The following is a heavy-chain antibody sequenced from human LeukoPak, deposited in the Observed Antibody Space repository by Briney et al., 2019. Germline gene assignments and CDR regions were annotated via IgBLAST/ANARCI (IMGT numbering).Heavy chain of an antibody. CDR2: IYPGDSDT. V-gene: IGHV5-51*01. CDR1: GYSFTSYW. CDR3: ATSTYYYGSGSYYPGYYYGTDV. Sequence: GESLKISCKGSGYSFTSYWIGWVRQMPGKGLEWRGIIYPGDSDTRYSPSFQGQGSISADKSISTAYLQWSSLKASDTAMYYCATSTYYYGSGSYYPGYYYGTDVWGQRTTVTVYS. D-gene: IGHD3-10*01. J-gene: IGHJ6*02.